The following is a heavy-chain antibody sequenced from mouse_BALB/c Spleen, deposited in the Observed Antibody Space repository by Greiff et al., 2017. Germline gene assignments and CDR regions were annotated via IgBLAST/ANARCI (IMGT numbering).Heavy chain of an antibody. V-gene: IGHV3-6*02. J-gene: IGHJ3*01. CDR3: AREGGYAGWFAY. D-gene: IGHD1-1*02. Sequence: VQLKESGPGLVKPSQSLSLTCSVTGYSITSGYYWNWIRQFPGNKLEWMGYISYDGSNNYKPSLKNRISITRDTSKNQFFLKLNSVTTEDTATYYCAREGGYAGWFAYWGQGTLVTVSA. CDR2: ISYDGSN. CDR1: GYSITSGYY.